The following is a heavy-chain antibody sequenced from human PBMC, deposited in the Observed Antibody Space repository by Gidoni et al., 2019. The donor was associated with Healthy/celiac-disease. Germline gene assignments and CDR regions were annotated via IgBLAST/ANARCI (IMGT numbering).Heavy chain of an antibody. V-gene: IGHV4-34*01. CDR3: ARDLRRGITKYKNAFDI. D-gene: IGHD3-16*01. CDR1: GGSFSGYY. Sequence: QVQLQQWGAGRLKPSETLSLTCAVYGGSFSGYYWSWIRQPPGKGLEWIGEINHSGSTNSNPSLKSRVTISVDTSKNQFSLKLSSVTAADTAVYYCARDLRRGITKYKNAFDIWGQGTMVTVSS. CDR2: INHSGST. J-gene: IGHJ3*02.